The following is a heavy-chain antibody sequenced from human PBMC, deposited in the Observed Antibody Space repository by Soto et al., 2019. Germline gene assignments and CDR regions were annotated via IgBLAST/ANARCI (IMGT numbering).Heavy chain of an antibody. CDR1: GHLFNNHW. CDR2: IFTRDSET. Sequence: LKISCKGPGHLFNNHWIGWVRQTPGKGLEWMGLIFTRDSETKTSPSFQGHVSFSVDNSINTVYLQWTSLKTTDTGIYFCARGYFDSGHGYDLWGQGTLVTVSS. CDR3: ARGYFDSGHGYDL. D-gene: IGHD3-10*01. V-gene: IGHV5-51*01. J-gene: IGHJ5*02.